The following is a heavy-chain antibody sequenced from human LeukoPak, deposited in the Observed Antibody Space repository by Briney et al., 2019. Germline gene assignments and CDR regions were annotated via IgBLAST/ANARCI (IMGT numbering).Heavy chain of an antibody. V-gene: IGHV3-7*01. J-gene: IGHJ4*02. Sequence: PGGSLRLSCAASRFTFSSYWMSWVRQAPGKGLEWVANIKQDGSEKYYVDSVKGRFTISRDNAKNSLYLQMNSLRAEDTAVYYCARDQRDYDFWSGYLLDYWGQGTLVTVSS. D-gene: IGHD3-3*01. CDR1: RFTFSSYW. CDR2: IKQDGSEK. CDR3: ARDQRDYDFWSGYLLDY.